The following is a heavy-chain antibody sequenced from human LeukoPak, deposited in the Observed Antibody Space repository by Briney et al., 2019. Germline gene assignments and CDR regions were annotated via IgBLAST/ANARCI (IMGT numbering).Heavy chain of an antibody. D-gene: IGHD4-17*01. CDR3: ARDNGDYAFDY. Sequence: GGSLRLTCAASGFTVSSNYMSWVRQAPGKGLEWVSVIYSGGSTYYADSVKGRFTISRDNSKNTLYLQMNSLRAEGTAVYYCARDNGDYAFDYWGQGTLVTVSS. J-gene: IGHJ4*02. CDR2: IYSGGST. V-gene: IGHV3-53*01. CDR1: GFTVSSNY.